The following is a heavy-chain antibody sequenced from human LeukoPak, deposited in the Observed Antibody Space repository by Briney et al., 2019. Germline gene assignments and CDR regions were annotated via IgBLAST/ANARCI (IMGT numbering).Heavy chain of an antibody. Sequence: SETLSLTCAVSGGSISSGGYSWSWIRQPPGKGLEWIGYIYYSGSPNYNPSLKSRVTISVDTSTNQFSLKLSSVTAADTAVYYCARDRDYYDTSGYYSGRYFDYWGQGTLVTVSS. CDR2: IYYSGSP. CDR3: ARDRDYYDTSGYYSGRYFDY. CDR1: GGSISSGGYS. V-gene: IGHV4-61*08. D-gene: IGHD3-22*01. J-gene: IGHJ4*02.